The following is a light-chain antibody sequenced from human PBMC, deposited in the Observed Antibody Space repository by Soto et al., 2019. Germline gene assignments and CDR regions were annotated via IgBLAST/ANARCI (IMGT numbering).Light chain of an antibody. J-gene: IGKJ1*01. CDR1: QGIRND. V-gene: IGKV1-6*01. CDR2: AAS. Sequence: AIQMTQSPSSLSASVGDRVTITCRASQGIRNDLGWYQQKPGKAPKLLIYAASSLQSGVPSRFSGSGSGTDFNLTISSLQPEYFATEYCLQDYYYPLAFGQGTKVEIK. CDR3: LQDYYYPLA.